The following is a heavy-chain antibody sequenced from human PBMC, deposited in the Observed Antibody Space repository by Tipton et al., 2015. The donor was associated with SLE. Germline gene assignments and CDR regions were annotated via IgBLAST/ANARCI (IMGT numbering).Heavy chain of an antibody. CDR1: GVSIRPSRYY. CDR2: LYAGGGT. D-gene: IGHD6-13*01. V-gene: IGHV4-39*02. J-gene: IGHJ5*02. CDR3: ARGITAANTWFDP. Sequence: TLSLTCSVSGVSIRPSRYYWGWVRPSPGQGLGWVGSLYAGGGTYFPPSLKSRASISADASKNHFSLKLNSVTAADTAVYYCARGITAANTWFDPWGQGILVTVSS.